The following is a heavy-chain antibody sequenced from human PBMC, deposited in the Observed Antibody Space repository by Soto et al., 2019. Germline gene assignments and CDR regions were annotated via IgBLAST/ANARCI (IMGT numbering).Heavy chain of an antibody. CDR1: GGSISSYY. V-gene: IGHV4-59*08. Sequence: SETLSLTCTVSGGSISSYYWSWIRQPPGKGLEWIGYIYYSGSTNYNPSLKSRVTISVDTSKNQFSLKLSSVTAADTAVYYCATFGDYGFYYFDYWGQGTLVTVSS. J-gene: IGHJ4*02. CDR3: ATFGDYGFYYFDY. D-gene: IGHD4-17*01. CDR2: IYYSGST.